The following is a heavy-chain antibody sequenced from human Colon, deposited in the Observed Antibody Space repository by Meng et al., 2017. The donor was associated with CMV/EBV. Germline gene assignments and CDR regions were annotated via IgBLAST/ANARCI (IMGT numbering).Heavy chain of an antibody. Sequence: GSLRLSCTVSGGPVNTGSSYWIWIRQSPGKGLEWIGHVFYIGKTNYNPSLKSRVSMSIDPSKNQFSLRLTSVTPADTALYYCARDVVYPYYFDSWGQGIPVTVSS. J-gene: IGHJ4*02. CDR3: ARDVVYPYYFDS. V-gene: IGHV4-61*01. D-gene: IGHD1-14*01. CDR2: VFYIGKT. CDR1: GGPVNTGSSY.